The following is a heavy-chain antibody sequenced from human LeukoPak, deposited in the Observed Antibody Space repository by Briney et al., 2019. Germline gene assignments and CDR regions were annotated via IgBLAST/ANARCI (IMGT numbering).Heavy chain of an antibody. CDR2: ITSTSTYT. J-gene: IGHJ4*02. D-gene: IGHD3-10*01. CDR1: GVTFSEYY. Sequence: GGSLRLSCVGSGVTFSEYYMTWIRQAPGKGLEWVSYITSTSTYTDYADSVKGRFTISRDNAKNSLYLQMNSLRAEDTAVYYCARPYYSGSMTFPHYWGQGTLVTVSS. CDR3: ARPYYSGSMTFPHY. V-gene: IGHV3-11*03.